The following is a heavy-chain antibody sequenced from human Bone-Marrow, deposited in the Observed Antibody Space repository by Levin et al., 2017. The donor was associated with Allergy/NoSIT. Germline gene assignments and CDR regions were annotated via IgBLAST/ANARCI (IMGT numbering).Heavy chain of an antibody. CDR2: IYHSGST. CDR3: ARVRYGGRRNWFDP. J-gene: IGHJ5*02. D-gene: IGHD3-16*01. Sequence: SETLSLTCAVSGYSISSGYYWGWIRQPPGKGLEWIGSIYHSGSTYYNPSLKSRVTISVDTSKNQFSLKLSSVTAADTAVYYCARVRYGGRRNWFDPWGQGTLVTVSS. V-gene: IGHV4-38-2*01. CDR1: GYSISSGYY.